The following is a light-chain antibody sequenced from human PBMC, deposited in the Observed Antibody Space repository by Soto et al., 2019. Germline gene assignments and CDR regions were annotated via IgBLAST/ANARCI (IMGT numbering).Light chain of an antibody. CDR1: QDISNY. Sequence: DIQMTQSPSSLSASVGDRVTITCQASQDISNYLNWYQHKPGKAPKLLIYDASDLETGVPSRFSGSGSGTGFTFTISSLQPEDFATYYCQQYESLPLTFGQGTRLEIK. V-gene: IGKV1-33*01. CDR2: DAS. J-gene: IGKJ5*01. CDR3: QQYESLPLT.